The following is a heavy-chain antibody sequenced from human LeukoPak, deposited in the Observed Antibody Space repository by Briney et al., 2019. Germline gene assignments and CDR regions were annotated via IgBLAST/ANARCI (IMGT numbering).Heavy chain of an antibody. J-gene: IGHJ3*02. D-gene: IGHD6-13*01. CDR2: IYHSGST. Sequence: SETLSLTCAVSGGSISSSNWWSWVRQPPGEGLEWIGEIYHSGSTNYNPSLKSRVTISVDKSKNQFSLKLSSVTAADTAVYYCARDSPGIADARGAFDIWGQGTMVTVSS. CDR1: GGSISSSNW. CDR3: ARDSPGIADARGAFDI. V-gene: IGHV4-4*02.